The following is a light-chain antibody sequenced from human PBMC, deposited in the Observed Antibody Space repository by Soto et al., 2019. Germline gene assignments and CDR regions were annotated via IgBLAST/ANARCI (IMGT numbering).Light chain of an antibody. CDR1: QSVSSSY. CDR3: QQYGSSALT. V-gene: IGKV3-20*01. CDR2: GAS. Sequence: EIVLTQSPGTLSLSPGERATLSCRASQSVSSSYLAWYQQKPGQAPRLLIYGASSRATGIPDRFSGSGSGTDFTLTISRLEPEDFAVYYCQQYGSSALTFGPGNKVDIK. J-gene: IGKJ3*01.